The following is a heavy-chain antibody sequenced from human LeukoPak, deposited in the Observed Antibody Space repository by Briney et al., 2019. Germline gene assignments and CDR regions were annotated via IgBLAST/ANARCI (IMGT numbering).Heavy chain of an antibody. CDR3: AKDQKVYYGSGSHFDY. CDR1: GFTLSSYG. J-gene: IGHJ4*02. V-gene: IGHV3-30*02. CDR2: IQYDGSNK. D-gene: IGHD3-10*01. Sequence: GSLRLSCAASGFTLSSYGMHWVRQVPGKGLEWVAFIQYDGSNKYYADSVKGRFTISRDNSKNTLYLQMNSLRAEDTAVYYCAKDQKVYYGSGSHFDYWGQGTLVTVSS.